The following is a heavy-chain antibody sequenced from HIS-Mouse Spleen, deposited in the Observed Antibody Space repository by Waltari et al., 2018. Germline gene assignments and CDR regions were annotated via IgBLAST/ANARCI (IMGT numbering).Heavy chain of an antibody. CDR1: GGSFSGYY. Sequence: QVQLQQWGAGLLKPSETLSLTCAVYGGSFSGYYWSWIRQPPGKGLEWIGEINHSGSTTYNPALKIRVTISVDTSKNQFSLKLSSVTAADTAVYYCAREMIVVVISAFDIWGQGTMVTVSS. CDR2: INHSGST. J-gene: IGHJ3*02. CDR3: AREMIVVVISAFDI. V-gene: IGHV4-34*01. D-gene: IGHD3-22*01.